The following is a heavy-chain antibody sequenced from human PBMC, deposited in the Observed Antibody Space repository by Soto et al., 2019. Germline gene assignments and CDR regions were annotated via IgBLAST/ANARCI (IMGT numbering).Heavy chain of an antibody. CDR3: ARVLSSGWYHFDY. J-gene: IGHJ4*02. CDR1: GFPFSGYA. V-gene: IGHV3-23*01. Sequence: GGSLRLYCASSGFPFSGYAMNGVRQAPGKGLEGVSGISDGGGSTYYDDSVKGRFTISRDNAKNSLYLQMNSLRAEDTAVYYCARVLSSGWYHFDYWGQGTLVTVSS. CDR2: ISDGGGST. D-gene: IGHD6-19*01.